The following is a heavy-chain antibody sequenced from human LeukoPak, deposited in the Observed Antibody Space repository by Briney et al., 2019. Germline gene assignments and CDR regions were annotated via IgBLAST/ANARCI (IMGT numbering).Heavy chain of an antibody. CDR3: ARGLPDTYVLLWFGELSAVGFDY. CDR1: GGSISSSNW. J-gene: IGHJ4*02. V-gene: IGHV4-4*02. Sequence: SETLSLTCAVSGGSISSSNWWSWVRQPPGKGLEWIGEIYHSGSTNYNPSLKSRVTISVDTSKNQFSLKLSSVTAADTAVYYCARGLPDTYVLLWFGELSAVGFDYWGQGTLVTVSS. CDR2: IYHSGST. D-gene: IGHD3-10*01.